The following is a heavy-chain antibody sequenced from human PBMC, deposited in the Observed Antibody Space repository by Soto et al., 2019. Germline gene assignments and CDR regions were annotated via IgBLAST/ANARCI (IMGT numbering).Heavy chain of an antibody. V-gene: IGHV3-23*01. D-gene: IGHD1-1*01. CDR1: GFTFSSYA. CDR2: IWCGGGST. CDR3: AREAGTTSDY. Sequence: GGSLRLSCAASGFTFSSYAMSWVRQAPGKGLEWVAVIWCGGGSTYYADSVKGRFTISRDNSKNTLYLQMNSLRAEDTAVYYCAREAGTTSDYWGQGTLVTVSS. J-gene: IGHJ4*02.